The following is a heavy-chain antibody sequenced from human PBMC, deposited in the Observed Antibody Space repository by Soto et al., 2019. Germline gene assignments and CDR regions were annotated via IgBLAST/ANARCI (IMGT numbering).Heavy chain of an antibody. CDR2: IKVDSGYT. Sequence: QLQLVQSAAEVKKPGASVRVSCKAYGYPFIKYGISWIRQAPEQGLEWMGWIKVDSGYTNYAQKFQGRVTMTADTSSDTALMELRSLRLDDTAVYFCATSYDPGFGPWGQGTLVSVSS. CDR3: ATSYDPGFGP. CDR1: GYPFIKYG. V-gene: IGHV1-18*04. J-gene: IGHJ5*02. D-gene: IGHD5-12*01.